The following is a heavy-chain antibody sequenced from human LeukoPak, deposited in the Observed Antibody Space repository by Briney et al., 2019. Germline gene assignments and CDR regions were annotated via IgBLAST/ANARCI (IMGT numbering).Heavy chain of an antibody. D-gene: IGHD2-15*01. CDR2: IIPIFGTA. V-gene: IGHV1-69*05. CDR3: ARLGAIGYCSGGSCSN. J-gene: IGHJ4*02. Sequence: GASVKVSCKASGYTFTSYGISWVRQAPGQGLEWMGGIIPIFGTANYAQKFQGRVTITTDESTSTAYMELSSLRSEDTAVYYCARLGAIGYCSGGSCSNWGQGTLVTVSS. CDR1: GYTFTSYG.